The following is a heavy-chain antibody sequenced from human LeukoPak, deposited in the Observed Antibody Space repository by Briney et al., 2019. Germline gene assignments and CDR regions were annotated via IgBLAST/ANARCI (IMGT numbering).Heavy chain of an antibody. CDR3: VRGDRYFFDF. CDR1: GFTFRSYE. V-gene: IGHV3-48*03. Sequence: GGSLRLSCAASGFTFRSYEMNWVRQAPGRGLEWVSYIGNTGRTIYYADSVQGRFTISRDNAKNSLYLQMNSLRAEDTAIYYCVRGDRYFFDFWGQGTLVTVSS. J-gene: IGHJ4*02. D-gene: IGHD1-14*01. CDR2: IGNTGRTI.